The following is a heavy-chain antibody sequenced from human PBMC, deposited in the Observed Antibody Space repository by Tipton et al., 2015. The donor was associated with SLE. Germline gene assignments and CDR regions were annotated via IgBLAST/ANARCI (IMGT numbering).Heavy chain of an antibody. Sequence: TLSLTCAVYGGSFSGYYWSWIRQPPGEGLEWIGEINHSGSTNCNPSLKGRVTISVDTSKSQFSLRLSSVTAADTGVYYCARGLNFFDSSALDAFDIWGQGTLVTVSA. D-gene: IGHD3-22*01. CDR2: INHSGST. CDR3: ARGLNFFDSSALDAFDI. CDR1: GGSFSGYY. V-gene: IGHV4-34*01. J-gene: IGHJ3*02.